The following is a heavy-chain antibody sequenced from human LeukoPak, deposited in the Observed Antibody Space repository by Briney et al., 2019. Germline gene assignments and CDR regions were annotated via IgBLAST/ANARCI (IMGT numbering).Heavy chain of an antibody. V-gene: IGHV4-31*03. Sequence: SQTLSLTCTVSGGSISSGGYYWSWLRQPPGKGLEWIGYVYYSGSTYYNPSLKSRVTISVDTSKNQFSLKLSSVTAADTAVYYCASARLAAATSFDPWGQGTLVTVSS. D-gene: IGHD2-15*01. CDR1: GGSISSGGYY. CDR2: VYYSGST. CDR3: ASARLAAATSFDP. J-gene: IGHJ5*02.